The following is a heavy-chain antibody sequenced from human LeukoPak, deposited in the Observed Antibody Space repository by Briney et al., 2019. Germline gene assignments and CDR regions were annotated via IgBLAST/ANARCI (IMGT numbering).Heavy chain of an antibody. CDR3: ASKDYYDSSGFLYGMDV. J-gene: IGHJ6*02. Sequence: PGASVKVSCKASGGTFSSYAISWVRQAPGQGLEWMGRIIPILGIANYAQKFQGRVTITADKSTSTAYMELSSLRSEDTAVYYYASKDYYDSSGFLYGMDVWGQGTTVTVSS. CDR2: IIPILGIA. D-gene: IGHD3-22*01. V-gene: IGHV1-69*04. CDR1: GGTFSSYA.